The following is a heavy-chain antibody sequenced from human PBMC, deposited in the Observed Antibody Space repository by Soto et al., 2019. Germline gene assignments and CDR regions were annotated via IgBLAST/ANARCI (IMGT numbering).Heavy chain of an antibody. D-gene: IGHD3-22*01. CDR3: ARGSSGYYYDNYFDY. CDR1: GGSISSYY. V-gene: IGHV4-4*07. J-gene: IGHJ4*02. CDR2: IYTSGST. Sequence: PSETLSLTCTVSGGSISSYYWSWIRQPAGEGLEWIGRIYTSGSTNYNPSPKSRVTMSVDTSKNQFSLKLSSVTAADTAVYYCARGSSGYYYDNYFDYWGQGTLVTVSS.